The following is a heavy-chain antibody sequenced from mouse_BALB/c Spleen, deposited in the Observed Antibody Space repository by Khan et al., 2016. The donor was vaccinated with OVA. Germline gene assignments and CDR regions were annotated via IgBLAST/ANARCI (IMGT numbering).Heavy chain of an antibody. J-gene: IGHJ3*01. V-gene: IGHV1-7*01. CDR3: ARVELYGIFAD. CDR1: GYTFTTYW. CDR2: IDPSTGYT. D-gene: IGHD2-1*01. Sequence: QVQLKQSGAELAKPGASVKMSCKASGYTFTTYWMHWVKQRPGQGLEWIGYIDPSTGYTEYNQKFKDKATLTTDKSSSTAYMQLSSLTSEDSAVYYCARVELYGIFADWGQGTLVTVSA.